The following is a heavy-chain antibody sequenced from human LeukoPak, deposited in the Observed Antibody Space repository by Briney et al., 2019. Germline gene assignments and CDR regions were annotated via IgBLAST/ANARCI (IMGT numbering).Heavy chain of an antibody. D-gene: IGHD4-23*01. CDR1: GFTFSSYA. CDR2: ISYDGSNK. CDR3: ASDYSYSVVTTGEKSDY. V-gene: IGHV3-30-3*01. J-gene: IGHJ4*02. Sequence: PGRSLRLSCAASGFTFSSYAMHWVRQAPGKGLEWVAVISYDGSNKYYADSVKGRFTISRDNSKNTLYLQMNSLRAEDTAVYYCASDYSYSVVTTGEKSDYWGQGTLVTVSS.